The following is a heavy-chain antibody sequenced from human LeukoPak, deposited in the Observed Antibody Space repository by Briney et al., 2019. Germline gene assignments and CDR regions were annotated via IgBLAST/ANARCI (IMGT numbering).Heavy chain of an antibody. J-gene: IGHJ5*02. D-gene: IGHD6-19*01. V-gene: IGHV1-69*05. Sequence: SVKVSCKASGGTFSSYAISWVRQAPGQGLEWMGGIIPIFGTANYAQKFRGRVTITTDESTSTAYMELSSLRSEDTAVYYCARAQAVAGRNWFDPWGQGTLVTVSS. CDR1: GGTFSSYA. CDR3: ARAQAVAGRNWFDP. CDR2: IIPIFGTA.